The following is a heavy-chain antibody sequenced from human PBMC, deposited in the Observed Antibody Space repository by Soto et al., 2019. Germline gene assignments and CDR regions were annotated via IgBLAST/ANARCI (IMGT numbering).Heavy chain of an antibody. Sequence: GGSLRLSCAASGFTFSRYAMSWVRQAPGKGLEWVSGISGSGGNTYYADSVKGRFTISRDNSKNTLYLQMNSLRAEDTAVYYCAKVLNGYSDQNYYYYYGMDVWGQGTTVTVSS. V-gene: IGHV3-23*01. D-gene: IGHD6-13*01. J-gene: IGHJ6*02. CDR2: ISGSGGNT. CDR3: AKVLNGYSDQNYYYYYGMDV. CDR1: GFTFSRYA.